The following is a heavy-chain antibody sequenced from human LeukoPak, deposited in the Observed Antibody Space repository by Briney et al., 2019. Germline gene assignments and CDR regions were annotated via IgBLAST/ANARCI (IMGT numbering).Heavy chain of an antibody. CDR2: IYYSGST. Sequence: SETLSLTCTVSGGSISSYFWSWIRQPPGKGLEWIGYIYYSGSTNYNPSLKSRVTISVDTSKNQFSLKLSSVIAADTAIYYCARNPHHDDDADEGFDYWGQGTLVTVSS. J-gene: IGHJ4*02. CDR3: ARNPHHDDDADEGFDY. V-gene: IGHV4-59*12. D-gene: IGHD3-16*01. CDR1: GGSISSYF.